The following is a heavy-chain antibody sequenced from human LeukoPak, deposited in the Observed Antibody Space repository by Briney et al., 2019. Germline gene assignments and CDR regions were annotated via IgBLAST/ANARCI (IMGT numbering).Heavy chain of an antibody. CDR3: ARGATIGY. D-gene: IGHD4/OR15-4a*01. V-gene: IGHV3-15*01. CDR2: IKSKTDGGTT. J-gene: IGHJ4*02. CDR1: GFTFSNAW. Sequence: GGSLRLSCAASGFTFSNAWMSWVRQAPGKGLEWVGRIKSKTDGGTTDYAAPVKGRFTISRDNAMSSLYLQMSSLRAEDTAVYYCARGATIGYWGQGTLVTVSS.